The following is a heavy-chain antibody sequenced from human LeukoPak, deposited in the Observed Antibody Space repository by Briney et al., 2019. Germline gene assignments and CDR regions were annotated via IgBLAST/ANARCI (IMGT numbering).Heavy chain of an antibody. D-gene: IGHD2-15*01. CDR1: GYTFTGYY. J-gene: IGHJ4*02. Sequence: VASVKVSCTASGYTFTGYYMHWVRQAPGQGLEWMGRINPNSGVTNYAQKFQGRVTMTRDTSISTAYMELSRLRSDDTVVYYCAMSRSAGIVVVVAARTVDWGQGTLVTVSS. CDR2: INPNSGVT. CDR3: AMSRSAGIVVVVAARTVD. V-gene: IGHV1-2*05.